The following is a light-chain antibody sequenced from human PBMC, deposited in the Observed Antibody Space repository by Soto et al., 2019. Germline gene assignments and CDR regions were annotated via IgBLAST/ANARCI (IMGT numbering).Light chain of an antibody. CDR1: SSDVGSYNL. CDR2: EGS. V-gene: IGLV2-23*01. Sequence: QSALTQPASVSGSPGQSITISCTGTSSDVGSYNLVSWYQQHPGKAPKLMIYEGSKRPSGVSNRFSGSKSGNTASLTISGLLAEDEADYYCCSYAGSSTLEVFGGGTKLTVL. CDR3: CSYAGSSTLEV. J-gene: IGLJ2*01.